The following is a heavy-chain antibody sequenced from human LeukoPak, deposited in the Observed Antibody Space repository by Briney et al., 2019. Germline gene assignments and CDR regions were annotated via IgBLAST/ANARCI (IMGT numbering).Heavy chain of an antibody. J-gene: IGHJ4*02. CDR2: ISGIDGST. D-gene: IGHD3-22*01. Sequence: GGSLRLSCAASGFTFSSYAMSWVRQAPGKGLQWVSAISGIDGSTYYADSVKGRFTISRDNAKNSLYLQMNSLRAEDTAVYYCASAGYYYDSSGYYYDDYWGQGTLVTVSS. CDR3: ASAGYYYDSSGYYYDDY. V-gene: IGHV3-23*01. CDR1: GFTFSSYA.